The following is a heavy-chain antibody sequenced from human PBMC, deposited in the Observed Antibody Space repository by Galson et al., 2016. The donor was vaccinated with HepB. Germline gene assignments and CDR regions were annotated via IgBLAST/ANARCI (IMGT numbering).Heavy chain of an antibody. J-gene: IGHJ4*02. CDR2: IILIFGAT. D-gene: IGHD3-10*01. Sequence: SVKVSCKASGGTFSNYFISWVRQAPGQGLEWMAGIILIFGATNYAQRFQGRVTLTADESTRTAYMELSSLRSEDTAIYYCVMDAGSSSLITAGFWGQGTLVTVPS. CDR3: VMDAGSSSLITAGF. V-gene: IGHV1-69*13. CDR1: GGTFSNYF.